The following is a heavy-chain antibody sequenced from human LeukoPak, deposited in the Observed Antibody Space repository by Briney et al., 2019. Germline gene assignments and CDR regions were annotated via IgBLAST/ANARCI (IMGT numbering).Heavy chain of an antibody. D-gene: IGHD1-26*01. CDR2: IYTSGRT. CDR1: GAPITSYY. Sequence: SETLSLTCTVSGAPITSYYWSWIRQPAGKGLERIGRIYTSGRTDYNPSLKSRVTMSVDTSKNQFSLKLSSVTAADTAVYYCARDVLVGASTTYVDYWGQGTLVTVSS. CDR3: ARDVLVGASTTYVDY. V-gene: IGHV4-4*07. J-gene: IGHJ4*02.